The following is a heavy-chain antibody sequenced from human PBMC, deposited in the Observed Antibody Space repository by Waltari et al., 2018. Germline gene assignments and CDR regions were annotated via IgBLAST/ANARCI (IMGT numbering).Heavy chain of an antibody. J-gene: IGHJ3*02. Sequence: LLESGGGLVQPGGSLRLSCAASGFTFSSDGLPWVRHVPGKGLVWVSRINGDGSSTTYAESVNGRFTISRDNAKNTLYLQMNSLRAEDTAVYYCVRRREVGATNRAFDIWGQGTMVTVSS. V-gene: IGHV3-74*01. CDR3: VRRREVGATNRAFDI. CDR2: INGDGSST. CDR1: GFTFSSDG. D-gene: IGHD1-26*01.